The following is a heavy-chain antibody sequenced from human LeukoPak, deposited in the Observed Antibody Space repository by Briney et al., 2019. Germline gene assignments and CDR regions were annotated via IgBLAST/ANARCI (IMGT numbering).Heavy chain of an antibody. CDR3: AKEMYGSGSYEY. CDR1: GFTFSSYG. J-gene: IGHJ4*02. V-gene: IGHV3-30*18. Sequence: GGSLRLSCAASGFTFSSYGMHWVRQAPGKGLEWVAVISYDGGNKYYADSVKGRFTISRDNSKNTLYLQMNSLRAEDTAVYYCAKEMYGSGSYEYWGQGTLVTVSS. D-gene: IGHD3-10*01. CDR2: ISYDGGNK.